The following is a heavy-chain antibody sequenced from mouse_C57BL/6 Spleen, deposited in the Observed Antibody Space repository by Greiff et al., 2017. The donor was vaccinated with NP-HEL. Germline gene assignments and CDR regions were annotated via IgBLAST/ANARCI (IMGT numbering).Heavy chain of an antibody. Sequence: DVKLVESGGGLVKPGGSLKLSCAASGFTFSSYAMSWVRQTPEKRLEWVATISDGGSYTYYPDNVKGRFTISRDNAKNNLYLQMSHLKSEDTAMYYCARRGYFDYWGQGTTLTVSS. CDR1: GFTFSSYA. J-gene: IGHJ2*01. CDR3: ARRGYFDY. V-gene: IGHV5-4*03. CDR2: ISDGGSYT.